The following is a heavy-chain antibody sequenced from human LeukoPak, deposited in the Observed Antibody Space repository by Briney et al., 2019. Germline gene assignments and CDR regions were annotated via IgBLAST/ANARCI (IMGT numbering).Heavy chain of an antibody. Sequence: SETLSLTCTVSGGSIRPNYWSWIRQAQQTGLEWIGYVYLSMRANVGPSPKGRATISVDMSQNQISLKMTSVTAADTALYYCAKMGGHFYDSSTYDPNWFGHWGQGSLVTVSS. CDR3: AKMGGHFYDSSTYDPNWFGH. CDR2: VYLSMRA. CDR1: GGSIRPNY. J-gene: IGHJ5*02. V-gene: IGHV4-59*01. D-gene: IGHD3-22*01.